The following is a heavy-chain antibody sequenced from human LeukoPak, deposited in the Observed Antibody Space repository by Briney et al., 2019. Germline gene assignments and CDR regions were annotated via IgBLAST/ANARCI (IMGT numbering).Heavy chain of an antibody. V-gene: IGHV3-48*01. CDR3: ARSVGSYFAFDI. J-gene: IGHJ3*02. Sequence: GGSLRLSCAASGFTFSSYSMNWVRQAPGKGLEWVSYISISSSTIYYADSVKGRFTIPRDNAKNSLFLQMNSLRAEDTAVYYCARSVGSYFAFDIWGQGTMVTVSS. CDR1: GFTFSSYS. CDR2: ISISSSTI. D-gene: IGHD1-26*01.